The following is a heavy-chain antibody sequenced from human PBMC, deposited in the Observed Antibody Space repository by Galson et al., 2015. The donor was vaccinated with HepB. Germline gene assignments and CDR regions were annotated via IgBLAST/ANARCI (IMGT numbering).Heavy chain of an antibody. D-gene: IGHD2-21*01. CDR1: GFTFGDYA. V-gene: IGHV3-49*03. CDR2: IRSKAYGGTT. CDR3: TREGFQCGGDCYEPPGY. J-gene: IGHJ4*02. Sequence: SLRLSCAASGFTFGDYAMSWFRQAPGKGLEWVGFIRSKAYGGTTEYAASVKGRFTISRDDSKSIAYLQMNSLKTEDTAVYYCTREGFQCGGDCYEPPGYWGQGTLVTVSS.